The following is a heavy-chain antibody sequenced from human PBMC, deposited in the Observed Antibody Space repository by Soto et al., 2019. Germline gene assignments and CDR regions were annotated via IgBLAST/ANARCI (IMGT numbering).Heavy chain of an antibody. D-gene: IGHD5-12*01. V-gene: IGHV4-39*07. Sequence: PSATLSLTCNVSGVSISSTSYNWGWIRQPPGKGLEWIGTLDYSGTAHYNPSLKSRINISADPSKNQVSLTLTSVTAEDTAVYYRARWDGYNYRFVYWGQGTLVTVSS. CDR1: GVSISSTSYN. J-gene: IGHJ4*02. CDR2: LDYSGTA. CDR3: ARWDGYNYRFVY.